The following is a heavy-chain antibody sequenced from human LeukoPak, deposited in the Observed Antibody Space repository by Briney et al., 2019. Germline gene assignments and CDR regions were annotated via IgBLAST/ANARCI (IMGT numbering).Heavy chain of an antibody. Sequence: PGESLRLSCAASGFTFNIYSMSWVRQAPGKGLEWVSSITSSGDATFYVESVKDRFTISRDNSKNMLYLQMSRLRAEDTAVYYCAKDRPNYHESNGHYYRPNGDYWGQGTLVTVSS. V-gene: IGHV3-23*01. J-gene: IGHJ4*02. CDR3: AKDRPNYHESNGHYYRPNGDY. D-gene: IGHD3-22*01. CDR2: ITSSGDAT. CDR1: GFTFNIYS.